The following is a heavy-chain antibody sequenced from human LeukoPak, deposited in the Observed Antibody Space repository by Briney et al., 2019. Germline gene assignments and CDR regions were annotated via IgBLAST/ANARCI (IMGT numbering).Heavy chain of an antibody. CDR3: ARQGGSSGYYTNYYYYYMDV. V-gene: IGHV4-39*01. D-gene: IGHD3-22*01. CDR1: GGSISSSSYN. J-gene: IGHJ6*03. Sequence: PSETLSLTCTVSGGSISSSSYNWGWIRQPPGKGLEWIGSIYYSGSTYYNPSLKSRVAISGDTSKNQFSLRLSSVTAADTAVYYCARQGGSSGYYTNYYYYYMDVWGKGTTITVS. CDR2: IYYSGST.